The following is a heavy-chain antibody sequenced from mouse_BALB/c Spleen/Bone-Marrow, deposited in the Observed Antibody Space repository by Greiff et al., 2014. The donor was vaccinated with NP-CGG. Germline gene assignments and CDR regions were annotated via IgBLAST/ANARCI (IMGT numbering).Heavy chain of an antibody. J-gene: IGHJ2*01. CDR3: ARLDGNYGYYFDY. Sequence: VQGVESGPGLVAPSQSLSITCTVSGFSLSRYSVHWVRQPPGKGLEWLGVIWGGGSTDYNSALKSRLSISKDNSKSQVFLKMNSLQTDDTAMYYCARLDGNYGYYFDYWGQGTTLTVSS. V-gene: IGHV2-6-4*01. CDR1: GFSLSRYS. D-gene: IGHD2-1*01. CDR2: IWGGGST.